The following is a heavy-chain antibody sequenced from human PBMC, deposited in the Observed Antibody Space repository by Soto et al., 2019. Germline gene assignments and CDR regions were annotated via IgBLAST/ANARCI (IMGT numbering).Heavy chain of an antibody. J-gene: IGHJ4*02. CDR2: IYSGGST. CDR3: AIIFAGYSSSWSSYYFDY. D-gene: IGHD6-13*01. Sequence: EVQLVESGGGLVQPGGSLRLSCAASGFTVSSNYMSWVRQAPGKGLEWVSVIYSGGSTYYADSVKGRFTISRDNSKNTLYLQMNSLRAEDTAVYYCAIIFAGYSSSWSSYYFDYWGQGTLVTVSS. CDR1: GFTVSSNY. V-gene: IGHV3-66*01.